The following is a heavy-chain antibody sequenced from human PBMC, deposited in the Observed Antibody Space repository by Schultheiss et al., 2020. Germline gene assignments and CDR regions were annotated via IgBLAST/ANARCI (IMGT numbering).Heavy chain of an antibody. CDR1: GYTFTDYY. Sequence: ASVKVSCKASGYTFTDYYIHWVRQAPGQGLEWMGWINPNSGGTSYAQKFQGRVTMTRDTSISTAYMELSRLRSDDTAVYYCARAGAAVTMYSDYWGQGTLVTVSS. J-gene: IGHJ4*02. CDR3: ARAGAAVTMYSDY. V-gene: IGHV1-2*02. CDR2: INPNSGGT. D-gene: IGHD4-17*01.